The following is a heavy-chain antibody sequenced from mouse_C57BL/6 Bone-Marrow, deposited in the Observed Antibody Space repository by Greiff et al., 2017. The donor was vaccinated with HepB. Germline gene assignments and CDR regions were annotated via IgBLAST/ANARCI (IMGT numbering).Heavy chain of an antibody. CDR1: GYSITSDY. CDR2: ISYSGST. D-gene: IGHD1-1*01. Sequence: EVMLVESGPGLAKPSQSLSLTCSVTGYSITSDYWNWIRKFPGNKLEYMGYISYSGSTYYNPSLKSRISITRDTSKNQYYLQLSSVTTEDTATYYCARVITRVVARGYFDGWGTGTTVTVS. J-gene: IGHJ1*03. V-gene: IGHV3-8*01. CDR3: ARVITRVVARGYFDG.